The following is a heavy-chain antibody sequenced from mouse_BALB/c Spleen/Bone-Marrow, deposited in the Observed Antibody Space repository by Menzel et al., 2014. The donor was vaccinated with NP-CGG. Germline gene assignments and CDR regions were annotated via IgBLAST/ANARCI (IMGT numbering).Heavy chain of an antibody. D-gene: IGHD2-4*01. Sequence: EVKLVESGAELVEPGASVKLSCTTSGFNIKDTYMHWVKLRPEQGLEWIGRIVPANGNTKYAPKFQGKATITADTSSNTAYLQLSSLTSEDTAVYFCASYDYGYYFDYWGQGTTLTVSS. CDR3: ASYDYGYYFDY. CDR1: GFNIKDTY. V-gene: IGHV14-3*02. J-gene: IGHJ2*01. CDR2: IVPANGNT.